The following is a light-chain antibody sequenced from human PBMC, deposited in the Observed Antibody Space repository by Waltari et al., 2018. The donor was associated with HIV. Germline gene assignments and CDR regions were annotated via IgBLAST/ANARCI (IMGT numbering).Light chain of an antibody. J-gene: IGKJ1*01. V-gene: IGKV4-1*01. CDR3: QQYYSTPPT. CDR2: WAS. Sequence: DIVMTQSPDSLTLSLGERATLNRKSSQSLLFSSNKKNYFAWYQQKPGQSPKLLIYWASTRHSGVPDRFSGSGSGTDFTLTITGLQPEDVAVYFCQQYYSTPPTFGQGTKVEIK. CDR1: QSLLFSSNKKNY.